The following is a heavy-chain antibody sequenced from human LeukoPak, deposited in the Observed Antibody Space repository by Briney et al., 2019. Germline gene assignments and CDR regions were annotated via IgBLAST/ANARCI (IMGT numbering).Heavy chain of an antibody. CDR2: ISGSGGST. CDR1: GFTFSSYA. D-gene: IGHD5-12*01. CDR3: ATEPRRDIVATTGDY. V-gene: IGHV3-23*01. Sequence: PGGSLRLSCAASGFTFSSYAMSWVRQAPGKGLEWVSAISGSGGSTYYADSVKGRFTISRDNSKNTLYLQMNSLRAEDTAVYYCATEPRRDIVATTGDYWGQGTLVTVSS. J-gene: IGHJ4*02.